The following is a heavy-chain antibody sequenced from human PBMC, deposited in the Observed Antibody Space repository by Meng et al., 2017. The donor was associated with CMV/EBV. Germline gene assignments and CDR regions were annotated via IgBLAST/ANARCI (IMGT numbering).Heavy chain of an antibody. V-gene: IGHV1-2*02. Sequence: ASVKVSCKASGYTFTGYYMHWVRQAPGQGLEWMGWINPNSGGTNYAQKFQGRVTMTRDTSISTAYMELSRLRSDHTAVYYCARTRRYCSSTSCPGAYGMDVWGQGTTVTVSS. CDR3: ARTRRYCSSTSCPGAYGMDV. CDR2: INPNSGGT. J-gene: IGHJ6*02. CDR1: GYTFTGYY. D-gene: IGHD2-2*01.